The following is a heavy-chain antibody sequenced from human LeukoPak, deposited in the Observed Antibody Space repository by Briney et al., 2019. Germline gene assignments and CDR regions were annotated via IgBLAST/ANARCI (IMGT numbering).Heavy chain of an antibody. CDR3: GRQGYTARYYFLDF. Sequence: SETLSLSCTVSSGSIKSYYWGWVRQPPGKGLEWIGRIYTTGATQYNPSLKSRVTMSIDTSTNQFSLNLTSMTAADTAVYYCGRQGYTARYYFLDFWSRGPLGAVS. J-gene: IGHJ4*02. CDR1: SGSIKSYY. V-gene: IGHV4-4*07. CDR2: IYTTGAT. D-gene: IGHD1-26*01.